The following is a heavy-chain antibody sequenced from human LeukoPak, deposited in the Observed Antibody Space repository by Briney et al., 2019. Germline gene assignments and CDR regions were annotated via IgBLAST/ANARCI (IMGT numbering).Heavy chain of an antibody. CDR2: IDPNSGGT. CDR3: ATPSSSRWYGFDP. CDR1: GYTFTGYY. Sequence: GASVKVSCKTSGYTFTGYYIHWVRQAPGQGLEWMGWIDPNSGGTNYAQKFQGRVTMTRDTPISTAYMELSKLTSADTAVYRCATPSSSRWYGFDPWGQGTLVTVSS. J-gene: IGHJ5*02. V-gene: IGHV1-2*02. D-gene: IGHD6-13*01.